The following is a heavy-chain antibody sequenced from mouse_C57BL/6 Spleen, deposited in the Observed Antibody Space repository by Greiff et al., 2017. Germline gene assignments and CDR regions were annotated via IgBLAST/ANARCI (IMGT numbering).Heavy chain of an antibody. CDR3: AKGDSSGYWFAY. Sequence: QVQLQQPGAELVKPGASVKMSCKASGYTFTSYWITWVKQRPGQGLEWIGDIYPGSGSTNYNEKFKSKATLTVDTSSSTAYMQRSSLTSEDSAVYYCAKGDSSGYWFAYWGQGTLVTVSA. D-gene: IGHD3-2*02. V-gene: IGHV1-55*01. CDR2: IYPGSGST. CDR1: GYTFTSYW. J-gene: IGHJ3*01.